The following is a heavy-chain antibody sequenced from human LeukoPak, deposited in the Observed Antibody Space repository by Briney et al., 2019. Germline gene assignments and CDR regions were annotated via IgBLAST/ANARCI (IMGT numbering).Heavy chain of an antibody. CDR1: GGSFSSGVYY. CDR3: ARDSGYDSSGFYYGGFDP. CDR2: IHYSGSP. V-gene: IGHV4-31*03. Sequence: SQTLSLTCSVSGGSFSSGVYYWSWIRQLPGKGLEWIGYIHYSGSPYYNPSLKSRVSISVDTSKNQFSLKLSSVTAADTAVYYYARDSGYDSSGFYYGGFDPWGQGTLVTVSS. J-gene: IGHJ5*02. D-gene: IGHD3-22*01.